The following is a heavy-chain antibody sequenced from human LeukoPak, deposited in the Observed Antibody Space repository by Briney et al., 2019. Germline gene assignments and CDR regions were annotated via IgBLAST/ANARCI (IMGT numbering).Heavy chain of an antibody. CDR2: IYQSGGT. CDR1: AYSISSGYY. J-gene: IGHJ5*02. CDR3: ARVIYCSGGICYDGVWFYP. D-gene: IGHD2-15*01. Sequence: PSETLSLTCAVSAYSISSGYYWGWIRQPPGKGLEWIGSIYQSGGTYYNPSLKSRVTISVDTSKNQFSLKLISVTAADTAVYYCARVIYCSGGICYDGVWFYPWAQGTLVTVSS. V-gene: IGHV4-38-2*01.